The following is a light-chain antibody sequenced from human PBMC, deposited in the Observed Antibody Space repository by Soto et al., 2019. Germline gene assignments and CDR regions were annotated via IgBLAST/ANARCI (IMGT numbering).Light chain of an antibody. CDR3: SSYTSNNSYV. V-gene: IGLV2-14*01. Sequence: QSVRTHPGSVSGSPGHAITIACTGTGSDISAYNYVSWYQQHPGKAPKLMIYEVGDRPSGLSNRFSGSKSGNTASLTISRLQAEDEADYYCSSYTSNNSYVFGTGTKVTVL. CDR1: GSDISAYNY. J-gene: IGLJ1*01. CDR2: EVG.